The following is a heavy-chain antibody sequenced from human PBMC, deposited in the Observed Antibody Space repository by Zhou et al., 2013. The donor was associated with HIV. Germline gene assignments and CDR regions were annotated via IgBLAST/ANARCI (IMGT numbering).Heavy chain of an antibody. CDR1: GGTFSSYA. CDR3: ARDLKIGFRDGRYYMDV. CDR2: IIPILGIA. Sequence: QVQLVQSGAEVKKPGSSVKVSCKASGGTFSSYAISWVRQAPGQGLEWMGRIIPILGIANYAQKFQGRVTITADKSTSTAYMELSSLRSEDTAVYYCARDLKIGFRDGRYYMDVWGKGTTVTVSS. J-gene: IGHJ6*03. V-gene: IGHV1-69*04. D-gene: IGHD3-10*01.